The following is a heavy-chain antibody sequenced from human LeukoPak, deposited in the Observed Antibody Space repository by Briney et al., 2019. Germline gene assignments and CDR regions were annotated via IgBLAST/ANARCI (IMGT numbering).Heavy chain of an antibody. CDR3: ARAFDSSGYFLHYYYYYMDV. CDR2: ISSSGSTV. J-gene: IGHJ6*03. V-gene: IGHV3-11*04. D-gene: IGHD3-22*01. CDR1: GSTFSDYY. Sequence: GGSLRLSCAASGSTFSDYYMSWIRQAPGKGLEWVSYISSSGSTVYYADSVKGRFTISRDNAKNSLYLQMNSLRAEDTAVYYCARAFDSSGYFLHYYYYYMDVWGKGTTVTVSS.